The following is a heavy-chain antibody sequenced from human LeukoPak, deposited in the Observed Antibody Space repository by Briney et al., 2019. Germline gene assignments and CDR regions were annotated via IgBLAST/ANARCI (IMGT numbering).Heavy chain of an antibody. D-gene: IGHD3-9*01. Sequence: GGSLRLSCEASGFTFSTYSMSWVRQAPGKGLEWVSGISAGGDSTYYADTVKGRFTTSRDNSKNTLYLQRNSLRAEDTAVYYCAKRDYDILTGYYHAYWGQGALLTVSS. CDR2: ISAGGDST. V-gene: IGHV3-23*01. J-gene: IGHJ4*02. CDR3: AKRDYDILTGYYHAY. CDR1: GFTFSTYS.